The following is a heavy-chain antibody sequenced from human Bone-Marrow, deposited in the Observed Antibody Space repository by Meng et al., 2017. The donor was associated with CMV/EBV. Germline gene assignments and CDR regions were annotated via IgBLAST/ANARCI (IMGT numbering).Heavy chain of an antibody. CDR2: IYYSGST. V-gene: IGHV4-39*07. Sequence: SETLSLTCTVSGGSISSSSYYWGWIRQPPGKGLEWIGCIYYSGSTYYNPSLKSRVTISVDTSKNQFSLKLSSVTAADTAVYYCARAPRGQGGLDAFDIWGQGTMVTVSS. D-gene: IGHD3-10*01. CDR3: ARAPRGQGGLDAFDI. CDR1: GGSISSSSYY. J-gene: IGHJ3*02.